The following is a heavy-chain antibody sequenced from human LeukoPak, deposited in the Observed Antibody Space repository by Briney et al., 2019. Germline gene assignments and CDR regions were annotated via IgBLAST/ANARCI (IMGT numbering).Heavy chain of an antibody. CDR1: GFTFSSYG. CDR3: AKAGYEAYYYGMDV. J-gene: IGHJ6*02. D-gene: IGHD5-12*01. V-gene: IGHV3-30*18. Sequence: PGRSLRLSCAASGFTFSSYGMYWVRQALGKGLEWVAVISYDGSNKYYADSVKGRFTISRDNSKNTLYLQMNSLRAEDTAVYYCAKAGYEAYYYGMDVWGQGTTVTVSS. CDR2: ISYDGSNK.